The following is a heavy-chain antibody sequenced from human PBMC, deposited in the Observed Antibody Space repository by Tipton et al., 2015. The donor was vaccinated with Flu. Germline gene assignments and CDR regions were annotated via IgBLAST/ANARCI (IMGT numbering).Heavy chain of an antibody. V-gene: IGHV4-38-2*01. CDR3: ARGVPAAIGEAHFDY. D-gene: IGHD2-2*01. CDR2: VYHRGST. CDR1: GFSISSGYY. Sequence: GLVKPSETLSLTCAVSGFSISSGYYWGWIRQPPGKGLEWIGTVYHRGSTYYKPSLKTRATMSVDTSENYFSLKLESVTAADTAVYYCARGVPAAIGEAHFDYWGQGTLVTVSS. J-gene: IGHJ4*02.